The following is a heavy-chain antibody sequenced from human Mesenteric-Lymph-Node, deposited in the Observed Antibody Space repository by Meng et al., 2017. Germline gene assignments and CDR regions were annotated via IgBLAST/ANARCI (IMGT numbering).Heavy chain of an antibody. Sequence: ASVKVSCKASGYTFTGYYMHWVRQAPGQGLEWMGRINPNSGGTNYAQKFQGRVTMTRDTSISTAYMELRSLRSDDTAIYYCARRHRYCSGGNCYDRNWFDPWGQGTLVTVSS. V-gene: IGHV1-2*06. CDR3: ARRHRYCSGGNCYDRNWFDP. D-gene: IGHD2-15*01. CDR2: INPNSGGT. J-gene: IGHJ5*02. CDR1: GYTFTGYY.